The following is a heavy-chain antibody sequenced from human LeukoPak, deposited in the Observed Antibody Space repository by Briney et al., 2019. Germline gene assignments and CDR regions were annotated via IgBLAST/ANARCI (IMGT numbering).Heavy chain of an antibody. CDR1: GGSISNGDYY. J-gene: IGHJ3*02. V-gene: IGHV4-30-4*08. CDR3: ATDVAVAGTSAFDI. CDR2: IYYTGTT. D-gene: IGHD6-19*01. Sequence: KPSQTLSLTCTVSGGSISNGDYYWSWIRQPPGKGLEWIGYIYYTGTTYYSPSLKSRVTISVDTSKNQFSLKLSSVTAADTAVYYCATDVAVAGTSAFDIWGQGTMVTVSS.